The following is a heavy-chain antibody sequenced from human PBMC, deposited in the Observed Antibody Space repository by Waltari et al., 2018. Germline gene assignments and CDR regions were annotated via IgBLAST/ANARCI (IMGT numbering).Heavy chain of an antibody. Sequence: QVQLPESGPGLVRPSQTLSLTCTDSGGSISSGSVYWPWIRKPAGKGLEWVGHIFTSGSTKYNPSLKSRVSVSLDTSENQFSLRLSSVTAADTAVYYCARDEARYYDIMTGGGYYGLDVWGQGTTVTVSS. CDR1: GGSISSGSVY. CDR2: IFTSGST. V-gene: IGHV4-61*02. CDR3: ARDEARYYDIMTGGGYYGLDV. J-gene: IGHJ6*02. D-gene: IGHD3-9*01.